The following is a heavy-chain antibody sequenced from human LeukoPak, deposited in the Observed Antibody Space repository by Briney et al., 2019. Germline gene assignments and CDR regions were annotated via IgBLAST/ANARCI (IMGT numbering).Heavy chain of an antibody. CDR1: GGSFSGYY. CDR2: INHSGST. J-gene: IGHJ4*02. V-gene: IGHV4-34*01. Sequence: SETLSLTCAVYGGSFSGYYWSWIRQPPGKGLEWIGEINHSGSTNYNPSLKSRVTISVDTSKNQCSLKLSPVTAADTAVYYCARYSRYTSGWGKFDYWGQGTLVTVSS. CDR3: ARYSRYTSGWGKFDY. D-gene: IGHD6-19*01.